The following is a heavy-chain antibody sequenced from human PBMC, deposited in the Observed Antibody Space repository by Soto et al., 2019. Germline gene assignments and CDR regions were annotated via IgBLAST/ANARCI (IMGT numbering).Heavy chain of an antibody. J-gene: IGHJ6*03. V-gene: IGHV4-34*01. CDR3: ARGGAGGFGETPSRPKQTGYYYYMDV. D-gene: IGHD3-10*01. CDR2: INHSGST. CDR1: GGSFSGYY. Sequence: SETLSLTCAVYGGSFSGYYWSWIRQPPGKGLEWIGEINHSGSTNYNPSLKSRVTISVDTSKNQFSLKLSSVTAADTAVYYCARGGAGGFGETPSRPKQTGYYYYMDVWGKGTTVTVSS.